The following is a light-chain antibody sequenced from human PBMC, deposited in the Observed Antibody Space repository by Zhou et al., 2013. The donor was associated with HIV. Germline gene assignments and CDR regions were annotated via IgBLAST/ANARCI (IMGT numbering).Light chain of an antibody. V-gene: IGLV2-18*02. CDR1: SSDVGSYNR. J-gene: IGLJ3*02. CDR2: EVS. CDR3: QSYDSSLSGRGV. Sequence: QSALTQPASVSGSPGQSIAISCTGTSSDVGSYNRVSWYQQSPGTGPKLMIYEVSNRPSGVPDRFSGSKSGNTASLTISGLQAEDEADYYCQSYDSSLSGRGVFGGGTKLTV.